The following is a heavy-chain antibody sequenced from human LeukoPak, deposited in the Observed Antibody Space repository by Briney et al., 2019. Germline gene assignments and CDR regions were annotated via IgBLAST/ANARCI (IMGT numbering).Heavy chain of an antibody. D-gene: IGHD4-17*01. V-gene: IGHV3-30*18. J-gene: IGHJ4*02. CDR2: ISYDGSNK. CDR3: AKSTTVTRRGYFDY. Sequence: GGSLRLSCAASGFTFSSDGMHWVRQAPAKGLEWVAIISYDGSNKYYADSVKGRFTISRDNSKNTLYLQMNSLRAEDTAVYYCAKSTTVTRRGYFDYWGQGTLVTVSS. CDR1: GFTFSSDG.